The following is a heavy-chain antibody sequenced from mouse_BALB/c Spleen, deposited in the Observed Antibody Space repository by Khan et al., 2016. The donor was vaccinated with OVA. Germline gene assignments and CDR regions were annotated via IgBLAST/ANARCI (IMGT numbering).Heavy chain of an antibody. J-gene: IGHJ4*01. CDR3: SRSNYYGSRLYAMDY. D-gene: IGHD1-1*01. Sequence: DLVKPGASVKLSCKASGYTFTSYWINWIKQRPGQGLEWIGRIGPGSGSTSYNEMFTGKATLTVDTPSSTAYILLSRLSSEASAVYFGSRSNYYGSRLYAMDYWGQGPSVTVSS. CDR1: GYTFTSYW. V-gene: IGHV1S41*01. CDR2: IGPGSGST.